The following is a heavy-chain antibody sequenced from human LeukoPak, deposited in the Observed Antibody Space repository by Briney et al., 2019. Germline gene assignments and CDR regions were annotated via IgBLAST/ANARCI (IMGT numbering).Heavy chain of an antibody. CDR1: GFTFDDYA. CDR3: ASLGTTVESVDY. J-gene: IGHJ4*02. Sequence: SLRLFCAVSGFTFDDYAMHWVRQVPGKGLEGVSGINWNSDSIGYADSVKGRFTTSRDSAKNSLYLQMNSLRAEDTAVYYCASLGTTVESVDYWGQGTLVTVSS. D-gene: IGHD4-11*01. V-gene: IGHV3-9*01. CDR2: INWNSDSI.